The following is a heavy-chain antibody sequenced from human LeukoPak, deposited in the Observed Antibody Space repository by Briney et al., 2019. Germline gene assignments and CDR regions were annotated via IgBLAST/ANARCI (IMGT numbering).Heavy chain of an antibody. V-gene: IGHV4-59*01. J-gene: IGHJ6*02. CDR2: IYYSGST. D-gene: IGHD3-3*01. CDR3: AREGYYDFWSGYYSGYYYGMDV. Sequence: SETLSLTCTASGGSISSYYWSWIRQPPGKGLEWIGYIYYSGSTNYNPSLKSRVTISVDTSKNQFSLKLSSVTAADTAVYYCAREGYYDFWSGYYSGYYYGMDVWGQGTTVTVSS. CDR1: GGSISSYY.